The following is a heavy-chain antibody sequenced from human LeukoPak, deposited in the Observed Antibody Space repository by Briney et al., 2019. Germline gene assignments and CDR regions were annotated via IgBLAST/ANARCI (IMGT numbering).Heavy chain of an antibody. CDR1: RGSISSSSYY. Sequence: SETLSLTCTLSRGSISSSSYYWGWIRQPPGKGLEWIGSIYYSGSTYYNPSLKSRVTISVDTSKNQFSLKLSSVTAADTAVYYCASQPLKMVRGDQCDYWGQGTLVTVSS. V-gene: IGHV4-39*01. D-gene: IGHD3-10*01. J-gene: IGHJ4*02. CDR2: IYYSGST. CDR3: ASQPLKMVRGDQCDY.